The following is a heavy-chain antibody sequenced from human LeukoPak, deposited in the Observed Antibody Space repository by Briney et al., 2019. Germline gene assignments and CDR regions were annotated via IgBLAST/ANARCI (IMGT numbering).Heavy chain of an antibody. J-gene: IGHJ4*02. CDR3: ARLPRVYYDSIDY. D-gene: IGHD3-22*01. Sequence: SETLSLTCAVYGGSFSGYYWSWIRQPPGKGLEWIGEINHSGSTNYNPSLKGRVTISVDTSKNQFSLKLSSVTAADTAVYYCARLPRVYYDSIDYWGQGTLVTVSS. CDR2: INHSGST. CDR1: GGSFSGYY. V-gene: IGHV4-34*01.